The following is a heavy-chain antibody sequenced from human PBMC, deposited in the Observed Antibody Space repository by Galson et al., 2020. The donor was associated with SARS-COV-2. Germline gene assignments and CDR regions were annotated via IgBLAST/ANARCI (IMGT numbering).Heavy chain of an antibody. CDR3: ARDPAPLYGDNYYYGMDV. V-gene: IGHV4-59*01. CDR2: IPYSRSN. Sequence: ETSATLSLTCSVPYFSMPSYYLSGIRPPPGKGLAWNRYIPYSRSNHYNPSLRSRVTILVDMSRNQFSLKLSSVTAADTAIYYCARDPAPLYGDNYYYGMDVWGRGTTVTVSS. J-gene: IGHJ6*02. D-gene: IGHD4-17*01. CDR1: YFSMPSYY.